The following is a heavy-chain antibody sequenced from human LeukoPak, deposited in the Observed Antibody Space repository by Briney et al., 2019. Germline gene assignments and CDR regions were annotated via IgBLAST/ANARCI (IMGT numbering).Heavy chain of an antibody. CDR3: VEESESGGYRYFRH. CDR2: ISWDGGNT. CDR1: GFTFKHYA. V-gene: IGHV3-43D*04. D-gene: IGHD3-22*01. Sequence: PGGSLRLSWAASGFTFKHYAMHWVRQAPGKGLEWVCLISWDGGNTNYADSVKGRFTISRDNSKNSLYLQMHSLRAEDTARYYCVEESESGGYRYFRHWGQGTLVTVSS. J-gene: IGHJ1*01.